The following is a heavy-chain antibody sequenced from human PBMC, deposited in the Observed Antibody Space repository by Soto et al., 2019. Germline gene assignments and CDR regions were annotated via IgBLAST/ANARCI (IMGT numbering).Heavy chain of an antibody. CDR3: AHLHYWDATLGY. V-gene: IGHV2-5*02. Sequence: QITLKESGPTLVNPTQTVTLTCTFSGFSLSTTALGVGWIRQPPGKALEWLAVIYWDEDKRYSPSLKSRLTITKYTSKNQVVLTMSNMGPVDTATYYCAHLHYWDATLGYWGQGILVTVSS. J-gene: IGHJ4*02. CDR1: GFSLSTTALG. CDR2: IYWDEDK. D-gene: IGHD1-1*01.